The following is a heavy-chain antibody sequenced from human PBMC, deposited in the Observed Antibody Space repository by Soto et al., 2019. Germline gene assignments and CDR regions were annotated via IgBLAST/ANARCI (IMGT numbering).Heavy chain of an antibody. CDR2: ISYDGSNK. D-gene: IGHD6-13*01. CDR3: ARDRWDSSSWYNWFDP. Sequence: GGSLRLSCAACGFTFCSYAMDGVRQEPGKGLEWVAVISYDGSNKYYADSVKGRFTISRDNSKNTLYLQMNSLRAEDTAVYYCARDRWDSSSWYNWFDPWGQGTLVTVSS. V-gene: IGHV3-30-3*01. CDR1: GFTFCSYA. J-gene: IGHJ5*02.